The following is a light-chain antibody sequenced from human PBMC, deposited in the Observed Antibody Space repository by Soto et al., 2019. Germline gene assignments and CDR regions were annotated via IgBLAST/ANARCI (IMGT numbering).Light chain of an antibody. CDR2: GAS. V-gene: IGKV3-15*01. J-gene: IGKJ4*01. Sequence: EIVMTQSPATLSVSPGERATLSCRASQSVSSNVAWYQQKPGQAPRLLIYGASTRATGIPARFSGSGSGTEFTLTISSLQSEDFAIYYCQQYDDLPLTFGGGTQVEIK. CDR3: QQYDDLPLT. CDR1: QSVSSN.